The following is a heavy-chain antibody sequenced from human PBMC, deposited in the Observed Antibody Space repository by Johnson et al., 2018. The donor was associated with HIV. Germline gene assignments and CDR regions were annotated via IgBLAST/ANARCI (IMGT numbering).Heavy chain of an antibody. CDR1: GFTFMNAW. Sequence: VQLVESGGGLVKPGGSLRLSCGASGFTFMNAWMSWVRQAPGKGLECVSGIYSGGRTYYADSVKGRFTISRDNSKNTLYLQMNSLRAEDTAVYYCAKDLSSELLWFIRDAFDVWGQGTMVTVSS. V-gene: IGHV3-66*01. D-gene: IGHD3-10*01. CDR3: AKDLSSELLWFIRDAFDV. CDR2: IYSGGRT. J-gene: IGHJ3*01.